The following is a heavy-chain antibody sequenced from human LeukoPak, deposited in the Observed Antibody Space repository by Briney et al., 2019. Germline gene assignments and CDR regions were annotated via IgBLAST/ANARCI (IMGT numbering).Heavy chain of an antibody. J-gene: IGHJ6*03. CDR3: AKDGGVRGPDYYYYMDV. CDR2: ISSSGATK. CDR1: GFTFSSYE. V-gene: IGHV3-48*03. Sequence: PGGSLRLSCAASGFTFSSYEMNWVRQAPGNGLEWISYISSSGATKYYTDSVKGRFTISRDNAKNSLYLQMNSLKAEDTAVYYCAKDGGVRGPDYYYYMDVWGKGTTVTISS. D-gene: IGHD3-10*01.